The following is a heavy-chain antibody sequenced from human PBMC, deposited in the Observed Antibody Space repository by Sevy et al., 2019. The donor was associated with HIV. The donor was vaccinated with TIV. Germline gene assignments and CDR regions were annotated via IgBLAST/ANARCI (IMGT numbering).Heavy chain of an antibody. CDR1: GFTFSSYS. J-gene: IGHJ4*02. CDR2: ISSSSSYI. CDR3: ARDRASAAAVDGYFDY. Sequence: GGSLRLSCAASGFTFSSYSMNWVRQAPGKGLEWVPSISSSSSYIYYADSVKGRFTISRDNAKNSLYLQMNSLRAEDTAVYYCARDRASAAAVDGYFDYWGQGTLVTVSS. V-gene: IGHV3-21*01. D-gene: IGHD6-13*01.